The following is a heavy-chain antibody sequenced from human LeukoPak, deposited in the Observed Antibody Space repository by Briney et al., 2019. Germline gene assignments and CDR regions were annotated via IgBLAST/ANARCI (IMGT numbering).Heavy chain of an antibody. D-gene: IGHD2-2*01. CDR3: ARYCSSTSCYSRQYGMDV. CDR2: IYHSGST. J-gene: IGHJ6*02. CDR1: GGSISSGGYS. Sequence: PSETLSLTCAVSGGSISSGGYSWSWIRQPPGRGLEWIGYIYHSGSTYYNPSLKSRVTISENRSKNQFSLKLSSVTAADTAVYYCARYCSSTSCYSRQYGMDVWGQGTTVTVSS. V-gene: IGHV4-30-2*01.